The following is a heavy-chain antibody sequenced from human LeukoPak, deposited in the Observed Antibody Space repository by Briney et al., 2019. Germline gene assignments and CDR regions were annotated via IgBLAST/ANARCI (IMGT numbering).Heavy chain of an antibody. CDR3: ARQEYFYDRSGYYPDY. J-gene: IGHJ4*02. CDR2: IYYSGST. V-gene: IGHV4-39*01. CDR1: GGSISSSSYY. Sequence: SETLSLTCTVSGGSISSSSYYWGWIRQPPGKGLEWIGSIYYSGSTYYNPSLKSRFTISVDTSKNQFSLKLSSVTAADTAVYYCARQEYFYDRSGYYPDYWGQGTLVTVSS. D-gene: IGHD3-22*01.